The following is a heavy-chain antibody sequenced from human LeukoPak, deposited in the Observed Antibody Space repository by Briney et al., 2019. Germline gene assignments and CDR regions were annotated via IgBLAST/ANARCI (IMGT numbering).Heavy chain of an antibody. Sequence: SSETLSLTCTVSGASMSSFYWSWIRQSPGKGLEWIGYIYSSGSTNYNPSLKSRVTISVDTSKNQFSLKLSSVTAADTAVYYCARKVWFGELLPGSWFDPWGQGTLVTVSS. D-gene: IGHD3-10*01. CDR3: ARKVWFGELLPGSWFDP. V-gene: IGHV4-59*12. CDR1: GASMSSFY. J-gene: IGHJ5*02. CDR2: IYSSGST.